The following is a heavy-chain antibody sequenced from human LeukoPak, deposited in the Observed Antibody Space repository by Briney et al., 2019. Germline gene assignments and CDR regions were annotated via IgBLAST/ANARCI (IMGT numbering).Heavy chain of an antibody. CDR2: ISISGTKT. J-gene: IGHJ4*02. CDR3: ANEIRPNDY. Sequence: GGSLRLSCAASEFDFSTHAMTWVRQAPGKGLEWVSAISISGTKTYYADSVKGRFTISRDNSKNTLYLQTYSLRAEDTAVYYCANEIRPNDYWGQGTLVTVSS. V-gene: IGHV3-23*01. D-gene: IGHD4-17*01. CDR1: EFDFSTHA.